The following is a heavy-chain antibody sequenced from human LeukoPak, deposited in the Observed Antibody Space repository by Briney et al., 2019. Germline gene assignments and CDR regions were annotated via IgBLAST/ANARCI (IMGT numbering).Heavy chain of an antibody. CDR3: ASSYDSSGYYLYYFDY. D-gene: IGHD3-22*01. V-gene: IGHV3-23*01. CDR1: GFTVSSNY. CDR2: ITGGGGST. Sequence: GGSLRLSCAASGFTVSSNYMSWVRQVPGKGLEWVSSITGGGGSTYYADSVKGRFTISRDNSKNTLYLQMNSLRAEDTAVYYCASSYDSSGYYLYYFDYWGQGTLVTVSS. J-gene: IGHJ4*02.